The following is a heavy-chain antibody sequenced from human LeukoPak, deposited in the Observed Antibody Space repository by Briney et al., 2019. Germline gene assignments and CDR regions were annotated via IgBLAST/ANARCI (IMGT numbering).Heavy chain of an antibody. Sequence: PGGSLRLSCAASGFTFSGSHMHWVRQASGKGLEWVGHIRRQDYATAYGASVAGRFTISRDDSKNTAYLQMDSLKTEDTAIYYCSRQVDSVHDYWGRGILVTVSS. D-gene: IGHD5-12*01. CDR3: SRQVDSVHDY. CDR1: GFTFSGSH. CDR2: IRRQDYAT. V-gene: IGHV3-73*01. J-gene: IGHJ4*02.